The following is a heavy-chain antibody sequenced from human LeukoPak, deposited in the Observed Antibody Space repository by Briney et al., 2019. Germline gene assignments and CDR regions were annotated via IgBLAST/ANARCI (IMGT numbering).Heavy chain of an antibody. D-gene: IGHD4-23*01. CDR1: GYSFTRYW. V-gene: IGHV5-51*01. CDR2: IYPGDSDT. J-gene: IGHJ5*02. Sequence: GESLKISCKGCGYSFTRYWIGWVRQMPGKGLEWMGIIYPGDSDTRYSPSFQGQVTISADKSISTAYLQWSSLKASDTAMYYSARLTVVNSKGDWFDPWGQGTLVTVSS. CDR3: ARLTVVNSKGDWFDP.